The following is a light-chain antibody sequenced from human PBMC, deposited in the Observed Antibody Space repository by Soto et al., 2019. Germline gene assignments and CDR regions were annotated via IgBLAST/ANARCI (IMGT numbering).Light chain of an antibody. J-gene: IGKJ3*01. CDR3: QQSYSNPFN. V-gene: IGKV1-39*01. CDR1: QSITTF. Sequence: DIHMTQSPSSLSASVGDRVTITCRASQSITTFLNWYQQKPGKAPKLLIFATSTLQGGVPSRFSGSGSGKDFTLTINGLRHEDFATYYCQQSYSNPFNFGPGTKLD. CDR2: ATS.